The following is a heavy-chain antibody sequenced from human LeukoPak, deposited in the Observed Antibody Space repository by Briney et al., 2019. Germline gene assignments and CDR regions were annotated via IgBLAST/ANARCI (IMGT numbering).Heavy chain of an antibody. CDR3: AKDQVTIIRGVLDY. D-gene: IGHD3-10*01. CDR1: GFPFSSSA. J-gene: IGHJ4*02. Sequence: AGGSLRLSCAASGFPFSSSAMSWVRQAPGKGLEWVSAISGSDDTTYYADSVKGRFTISRDNSKNTLYLQMNSLRAEDTAVYFCAKDQVTIIRGVLDYWGQGTLVTVSS. V-gene: IGHV3-23*01. CDR2: ISGSDDTT.